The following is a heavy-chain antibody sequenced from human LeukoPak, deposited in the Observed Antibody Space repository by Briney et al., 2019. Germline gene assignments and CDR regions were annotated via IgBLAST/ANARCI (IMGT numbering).Heavy chain of an antibody. CDR2: TYYRSKWYN. D-gene: IGHD6-19*01. Sequence: SETLSLTCTVSGGYISSYYWSWIRQSPSRGLEWLGRTYYRSKWYNDYAVSVKSRITINPDTSKNQFSLQLNSVTPEDTAVYYCARGAAVAGPYYYYMDVWGKGTTVTISS. CDR3: ARGAAVAGPYYYYMDV. V-gene: IGHV6-1*01. J-gene: IGHJ6*03. CDR1: GGYISSYY.